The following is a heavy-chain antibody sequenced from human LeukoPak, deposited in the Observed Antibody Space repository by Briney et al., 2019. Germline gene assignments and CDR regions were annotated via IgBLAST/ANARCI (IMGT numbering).Heavy chain of an antibody. V-gene: IGHV3-30*04. J-gene: IGHJ6*02. CDR1: RFTFSSYA. Sequence: GRSLRLSCAASRFTFSSYAMHWVRQAPGKGLEWVAVISLDGSNKYYADSVKGRFTISRDNSKNTLYLQMNSLRAEDTAVYYCAREQYYDFWSGYMDVWGQGTTVTVSS. CDR3: AREQYYDFWSGYMDV. D-gene: IGHD3-3*01. CDR2: ISLDGSNK.